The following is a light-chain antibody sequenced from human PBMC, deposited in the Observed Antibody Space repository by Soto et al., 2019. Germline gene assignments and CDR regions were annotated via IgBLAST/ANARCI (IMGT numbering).Light chain of an antibody. CDR3: QQYNNWPPGVT. J-gene: IGKJ3*01. Sequence: EIVMTQSPATLSLSPGERATRPCRASQSVSSNLAWYQQKPGQPPRLLIYGSSTRATGIPARFSGSGSGTEFTLTISSLQSEDFAVYYCQQYNNWPPGVTFGPGTKVDIK. CDR1: QSVSSN. CDR2: GSS. V-gene: IGKV3-15*01.